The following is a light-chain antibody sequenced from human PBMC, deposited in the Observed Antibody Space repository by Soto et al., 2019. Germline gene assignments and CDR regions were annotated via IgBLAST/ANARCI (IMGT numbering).Light chain of an antibody. CDR1: QSVSSY. V-gene: IGKV3-11*01. CDR3: QQANSFPFT. Sequence: EIVLTQSPATLSLSPGERATLSCRASQSVSSYLAWYQQKPGQAPRLLIYGASTRATGIPARFSGSGSGTDFTLTISSLQPEDFATYYCQQANSFPFTCGQGTRREIK. J-gene: IGKJ5*01. CDR2: GAS.